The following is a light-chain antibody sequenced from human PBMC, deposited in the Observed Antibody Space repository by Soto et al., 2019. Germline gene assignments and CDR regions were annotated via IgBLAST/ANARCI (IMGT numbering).Light chain of an antibody. V-gene: IGKV3-15*01. CDR1: QSVSSN. Sequence: EIVMTQSPATLSVSPGERATLSCRASQSVSSNLAWYQQKVGQAPRLLIYDASTRATGVPARFSGSGSGTEVTLTISSLQSEDFAVYYCQQYTNWPETFGQETKVEIK. J-gene: IGKJ1*01. CDR3: QQYTNWPET. CDR2: DAS.